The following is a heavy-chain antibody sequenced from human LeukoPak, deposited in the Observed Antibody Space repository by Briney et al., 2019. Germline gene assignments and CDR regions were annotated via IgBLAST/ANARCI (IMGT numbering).Heavy chain of an antibody. CDR2: ISATASNT. D-gene: IGHD6-19*01. CDR1: GFTFSSYA. Sequence: PGGSLRLSCAASGFTFSSYAMSWVRQAPGKGLERVSAISATASNTYYADSVKGRFTISRDNSKNTLYLQMNSLRAEDTAVYYCARDTIAVAGDSGQDFDYWGQGTLVTVSS. V-gene: IGHV3-23*01. J-gene: IGHJ4*02. CDR3: ARDTIAVAGDSGQDFDY.